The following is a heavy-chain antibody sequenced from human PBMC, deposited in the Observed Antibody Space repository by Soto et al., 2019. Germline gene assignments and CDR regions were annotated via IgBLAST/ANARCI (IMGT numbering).Heavy chain of an antibody. D-gene: IGHD2-2*01. CDR3: ARADIVVVPAAIPDTARYTAFDI. J-gene: IGHJ3*02. CDR2: IIPIFGTA. V-gene: IGHV1-69*13. CDR1: GGTFSSYA. Sequence: SVKVSCKASGGTFSSYAISWVRQAPGQGLGWMGGIIPIFGTANYAQKFQGRVTITADESTSTAYMELSSLRSEDTAVYYCARADIVVVPAAIPDTARYTAFDIWGQGTMVTVSS.